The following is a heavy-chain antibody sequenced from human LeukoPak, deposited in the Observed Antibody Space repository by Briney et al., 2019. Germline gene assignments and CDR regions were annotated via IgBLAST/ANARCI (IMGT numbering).Heavy chain of an antibody. V-gene: IGHV3-23*01. D-gene: IGHD6-13*01. J-gene: IGHJ4*02. CDR2: ISGSGGST. Sequence: SGGSLRLSCAASGFTFSSYAMTWVRQAPGKGLEWVSAISGSGGSTYYADSVKGRFTISRDNSKNTLYLQMNSLRAEDTAVYYCAKETRYSSSWYDYWGQGTLVTVSS. CDR3: AKETRYSSSWYDY. CDR1: GFTFSSYA.